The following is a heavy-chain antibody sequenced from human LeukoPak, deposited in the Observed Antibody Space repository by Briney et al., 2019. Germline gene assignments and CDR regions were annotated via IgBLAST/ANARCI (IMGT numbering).Heavy chain of an antibody. V-gene: IGHV4-34*01. CDR3: ARSDGYGLVDI. J-gene: IGHJ3*02. CDR2: INHSGST. CDR1: GVSFSGYY. Sequence: PSETLSLTCAVYGVSFSGYYWSWIRQPPGKGLEWVGDINHSGSTNYNPSLKSRVTISVDTSKNQFSLKLSTVTAADTAVYYCARSDGYGLVDIWGEGTMVTVSS. D-gene: IGHD3-10*01.